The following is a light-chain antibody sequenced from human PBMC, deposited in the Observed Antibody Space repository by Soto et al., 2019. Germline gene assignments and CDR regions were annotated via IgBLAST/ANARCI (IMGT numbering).Light chain of an antibody. Sequence: DIVMTQSPDSLAVSLGERATINCKSSQSVLYSSDNKNYLAWFQQKPGQPPKLLIYWASTRESGVPDRFSGSGSETDFTLTISRLQAEDVAVYYCQQYYSAPPLTFGGGTKVEIK. V-gene: IGKV4-1*01. CDR1: QSVLYSSDNKNY. CDR3: QQYYSAPPLT. J-gene: IGKJ4*01. CDR2: WAS.